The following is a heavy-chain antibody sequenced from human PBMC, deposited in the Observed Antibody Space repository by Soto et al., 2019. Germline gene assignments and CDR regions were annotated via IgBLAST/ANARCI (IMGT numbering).Heavy chain of an antibody. CDR2: ITWNSGGK. J-gene: IGHJ4*02. Sequence: EVQLVESGGGLVQPGRSLRLSCAASGFTFDDYAMNWVRQAPGKGLEWVSGITWNSGGKFYADSVKGRFTISRDNSKXXMYLQMNNLRVEDTALYFCAKGSEYGVVLMSAFDFLGQGTLVTVSS. CDR3: AKGSEYGVVLMSAFDF. D-gene: IGHD3-3*01. CDR1: GFTFDDYA. V-gene: IGHV3-9*01.